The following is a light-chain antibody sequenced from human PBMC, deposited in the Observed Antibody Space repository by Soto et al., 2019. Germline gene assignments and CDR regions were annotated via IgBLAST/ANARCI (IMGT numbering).Light chain of an antibody. CDR2: DAS. Sequence: DIQMTQSPSTLSASVGDRVTITCRASQSISSWLAWYQQKPGKAPKLLIYDASSLESGVPSRFSGSGSGTEFTLTISSLQPDEFATYYCQQYNSITWTLGQGTKVDIK. V-gene: IGKV1-5*01. CDR1: QSISSW. J-gene: IGKJ1*01. CDR3: QQYNSITWT.